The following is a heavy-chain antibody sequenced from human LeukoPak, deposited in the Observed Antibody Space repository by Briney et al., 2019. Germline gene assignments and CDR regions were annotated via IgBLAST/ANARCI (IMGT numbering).Heavy chain of an antibody. V-gene: IGHV3-11*04. CDR1: GFTFSDYY. D-gene: IGHD2-2*01. CDR2: ISSSGSTI. CDR3: AKDSKVVPAASNIDY. J-gene: IGHJ4*02. Sequence: GGSLRLSCAASGFTFSDYYMSWIRQAPGKGLEWVSYISSSGSTIYYADSVKGRFTISRDNAKNSLYLQMNSLRAEDTAVYYCAKDSKVVPAASNIDYWGQGTLVTVSS.